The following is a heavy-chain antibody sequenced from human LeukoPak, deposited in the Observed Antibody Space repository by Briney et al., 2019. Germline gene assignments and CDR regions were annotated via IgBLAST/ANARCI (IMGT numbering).Heavy chain of an antibody. D-gene: IGHD2-8*01. CDR1: GFTFSNYA. CDR3: ANGNRCTSPNCLGYYYFYMDF. V-gene: IGHV3-23*01. Sequence: GGSLRLSCAASGFTFSNYAMNGLRQAPGRGLEWVAWFSGNRGATYHADSPKGRFTISRDNSQNTLYLEINSLRREHTAGFYVANGNRCTSPNCLGYYYFYMDFWGKGTTVTVSS. CDR2: FSGNRGAT. J-gene: IGHJ6*03.